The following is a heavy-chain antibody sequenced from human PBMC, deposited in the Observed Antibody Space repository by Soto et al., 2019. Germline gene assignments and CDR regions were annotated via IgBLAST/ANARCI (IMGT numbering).Heavy chain of an antibody. CDR2: ISGSGGST. Sequence: SLRLSCAASGFTFSSYAMSWVRQAPGKGLEWVSAISGSGGSTYYADSVKGRFTISRDNSKNTLYLQMNSLRAEDTAVYYCAKAPTRHTSNCYDYWGQGTMVTVSS. J-gene: IGHJ4*02. CDR3: AKAPTRHTSNCYDY. V-gene: IGHV3-23*01. CDR1: GFTFSSYA. D-gene: IGHD2-2*01.